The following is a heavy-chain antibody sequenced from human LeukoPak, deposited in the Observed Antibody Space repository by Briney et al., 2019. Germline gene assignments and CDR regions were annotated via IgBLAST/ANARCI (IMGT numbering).Heavy chain of an antibody. J-gene: IGHJ4*02. V-gene: IGHV3-53*01. Sequence: GGSLRLSCAASGFTVSSNYMSWVRQAPGKGLEWVSVIYSGGSTYYADSVKGRFTISRDNSKNTLYLQMNSLRAEDTAVYYCASQSQVRYFDYWGQGTLVTVSS. CDR2: IYSGGST. CDR1: GFTVSSNY. CDR3: ASQSQVRYFDY.